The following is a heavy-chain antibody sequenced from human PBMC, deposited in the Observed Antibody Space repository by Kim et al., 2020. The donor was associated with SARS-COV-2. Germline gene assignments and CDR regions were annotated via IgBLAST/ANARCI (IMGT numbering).Heavy chain of an antibody. CDR2: IKQDGSEK. D-gene: IGHD5-12*01. Sequence: GGSLRLSCAASGFTFSSYWMSWVRQAPGKGLEWVANIKQDGSEKFYVDSVKGRFTISRDNAKNSLNLQMNSLRAEDTAVYYCARDVEMATTSDYWGQGTLVTVSS. J-gene: IGHJ4*02. CDR1: GFTFSSYW. CDR3: ARDVEMATTSDY. V-gene: IGHV3-7*03.